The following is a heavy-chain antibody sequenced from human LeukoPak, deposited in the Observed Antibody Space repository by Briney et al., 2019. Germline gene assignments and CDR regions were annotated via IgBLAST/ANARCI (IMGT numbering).Heavy chain of an antibody. CDR1: GFTFDDYA. D-gene: IGHD3-22*01. CDR3: AKDFRPGVVVITGIDAFDI. J-gene: IGHJ3*02. V-gene: IGHV3-43D*03. CDR2: ISWDGGST. Sequence: PGGSLRLSCAASGFTFDDYAMHWVRQAPGKGLEWVSLISWDGGSTYYADSVKGRFTISRDNSKNSLYLQMNSLRAEDTALYYCAKDFRPGVVVITGIDAFDIWGQGTMVTVSS.